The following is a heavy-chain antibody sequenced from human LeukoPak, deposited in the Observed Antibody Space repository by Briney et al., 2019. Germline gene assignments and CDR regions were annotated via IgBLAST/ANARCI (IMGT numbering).Heavy chain of an antibody. CDR1: GFTVSSNY. D-gene: IGHD5-18*01. CDR3: ARDHSIQGKDV. Sequence: GGSLRLSCVASGFTVSSNYMSWVRQAPGKGLEWVSVIYSGSSTYYAESVKGRFTISRNTSKNTLYLQMNSLRADDTAVYYCARDHSIQGKDVWGQGTTVTVSS. CDR2: IYSGSST. J-gene: IGHJ6*02. V-gene: IGHV3-53*01.